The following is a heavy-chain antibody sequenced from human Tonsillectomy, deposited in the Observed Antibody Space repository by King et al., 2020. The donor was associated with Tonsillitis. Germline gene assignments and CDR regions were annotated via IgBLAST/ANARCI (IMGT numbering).Heavy chain of an antibody. Sequence: VQLVESGAEVKKPGQSLKISCKASGYNFPNYWIGWVRQMPGKGLEWMGSIYPGDSDTRYSPSFQGQVTISADKSISTAYLQRTSLKASDTAMYYCGRHVLMIDSRGHDSFDAFEIWGQGTMVTVSS. J-gene: IGHJ3*02. D-gene: IGHD3-22*01. CDR3: GRHVLMIDSRGHDSFDAFEI. CDR2: IYPGDSDT. V-gene: IGHV5-51*01. CDR1: GYNFPNYW.